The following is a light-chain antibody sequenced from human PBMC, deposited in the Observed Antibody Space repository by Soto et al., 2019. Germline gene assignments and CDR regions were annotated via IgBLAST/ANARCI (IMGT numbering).Light chain of an antibody. Sequence: QSALTQPASVSGSPGQSITISCTGTSSDVGGYKYVSWYQQHPGKAHKLIIHEVSSRPSGVSSRFSGSKSGNTSSLTISGLQAEDEADYYCSSYTSSATLVFGVGTKLTVL. V-gene: IGLV2-14*01. CDR1: SSDVGGYKY. CDR3: SSYTSSATLV. CDR2: EVS. J-gene: IGLJ2*01.